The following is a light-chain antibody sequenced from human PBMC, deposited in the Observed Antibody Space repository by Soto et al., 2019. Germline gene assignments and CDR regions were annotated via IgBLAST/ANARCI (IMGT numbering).Light chain of an antibody. V-gene: IGKV1-9*01. CDR3: QQLNSHPRT. J-gene: IGKJ2*01. CDR1: QAIYSY. Sequence: DIQLTQSPFFLSASVGDRVTISCRASQAIYSYLAWYQQKPWKAPKLLIFGASKLQSGVPSRFSGSGSGTEFTLTISSLQPEDFATYYCQQLNSHPRTFGQGTKLEIK. CDR2: GAS.